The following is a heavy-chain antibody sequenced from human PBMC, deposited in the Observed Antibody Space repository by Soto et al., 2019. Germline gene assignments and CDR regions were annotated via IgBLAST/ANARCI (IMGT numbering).Heavy chain of an antibody. Sequence: GGSLRLSCAGSGFAFRTYGIHWVRQAPGKGLEWVSFISYDADKKYYRDSMQGRFTISRDNAKNTVSLQMNSLRAEDTAVYYCVRESESSGHYPDYYGVDVWGQGTTVTVSS. V-gene: IGHV3-30*03. J-gene: IGHJ6*02. CDR3: VRESESSGHYPDYYGVDV. D-gene: IGHD6-19*01. CDR2: ISYDADKK. CDR1: GFAFRTYG.